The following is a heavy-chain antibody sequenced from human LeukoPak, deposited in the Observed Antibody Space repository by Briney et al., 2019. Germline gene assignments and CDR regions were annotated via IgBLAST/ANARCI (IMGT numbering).Heavy chain of an antibody. CDR2: ISSGTITM. CDR1: GLTFSSYS. V-gene: IGHV3-48*01. J-gene: IGHJ4*02. CDR3: ARDGEFDY. Sequence: PGGSLRLSCAASGLTFSSYSMNWVRQAPGKGLEWISYISSGTITMYYADSMKGRFTISRDNAKNSLYLQMNGLKADDTAVYYCARDGEFDYWGQGTLVTVSS.